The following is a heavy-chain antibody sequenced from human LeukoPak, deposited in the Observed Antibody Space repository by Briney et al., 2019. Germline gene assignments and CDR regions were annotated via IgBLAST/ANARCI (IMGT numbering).Heavy chain of an antibody. CDR1: GFTFSTYA. D-gene: IGHD3-10*01. CDR2: ISFDGSKK. Sequence: GGSLRLSCAASGFTFSTYAMHWVRQAPGKGLEWVAVISFDGSKKYYADSVKGRFTISRDNSKNTLYLQVNSLRAEDTAVYYCARDLCLWVGELLCYYFDYWGQGTLVTVSS. CDR3: ARDLCLWVGELLCYYFDY. J-gene: IGHJ4*02. V-gene: IGHV3-30-3*01.